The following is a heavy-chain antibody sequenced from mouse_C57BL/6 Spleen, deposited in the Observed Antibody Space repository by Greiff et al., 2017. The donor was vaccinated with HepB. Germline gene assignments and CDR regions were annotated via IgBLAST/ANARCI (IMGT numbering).Heavy chain of an antibody. D-gene: IGHD2-4*01. CDR2: INPNNGGT. J-gene: IGHJ2*01. CDR1: GYTFTDYY. CDR3: ARLRGIYYDYGFDY. V-gene: IGHV1-26*01. Sequence: EVQLQQSGPELVKPGASVKISCKASGYTFTDYYMNWVKQSHGKSLEWIGDINPNNGGTSYNQKFKGKATLTVDKSSSTAYMELRSLTSEDSAVYYCARLRGIYYDYGFDYWGQGTTLTVSS.